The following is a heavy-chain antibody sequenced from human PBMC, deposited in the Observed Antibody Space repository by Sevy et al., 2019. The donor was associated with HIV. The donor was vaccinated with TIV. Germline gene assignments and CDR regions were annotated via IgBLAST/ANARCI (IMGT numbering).Heavy chain of an antibody. CDR3: VRGGDSSGFYYLFDY. CDR2: IIPVFDTG. Sequence: ASVKVSCKTSGGTFSSHAISWVRQAPGQGLEWMGGIIPVFDTGNYAQKFQGRVTITADKSTNTAYMELSSLKSEDTAVYYCVRGGDSSGFYYLFDYWGQGTLVTVSS. D-gene: IGHD3-22*01. V-gene: IGHV1-69*06. J-gene: IGHJ4*02. CDR1: GGTFSSHA.